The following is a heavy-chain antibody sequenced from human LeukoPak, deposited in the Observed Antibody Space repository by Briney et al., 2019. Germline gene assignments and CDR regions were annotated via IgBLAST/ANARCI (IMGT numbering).Heavy chain of an antibody. J-gene: IGHJ4*02. Sequence: KPSETLSLTCTVSGGSISSSSYYWGWIRQPPGKGLEWIGSIYYSGSTYYNPSLKSRVTISVDTSKNQFSLKLSSVTAADTAVYYCARLRYCSGGSCYSDYWGQGTLVTVSS. V-gene: IGHV4-39*01. D-gene: IGHD2-15*01. CDR3: ARLRYCSGGSCYSDY. CDR2: IYYSGST. CDR1: GGSISSSSYY.